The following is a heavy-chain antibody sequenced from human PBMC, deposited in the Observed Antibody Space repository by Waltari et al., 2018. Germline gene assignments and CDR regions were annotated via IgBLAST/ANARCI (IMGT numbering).Heavy chain of an antibody. CDR3: ARSKSSGWFRYFDY. Sequence: QVQLQESGPGLVKPSETLSLTCTVSGGSISSYYWSWIRQPAGKGLEWIGRIYTSGSTNYNTARKSRVTMSVDTSKNQFSLKLSSVTAADTAVYYCARSKSSGWFRYFDYWGQGTLVTVSS. CDR2: IYTSGST. CDR1: GGSISSYY. J-gene: IGHJ4*02. V-gene: IGHV4-4*07. D-gene: IGHD6-19*01.